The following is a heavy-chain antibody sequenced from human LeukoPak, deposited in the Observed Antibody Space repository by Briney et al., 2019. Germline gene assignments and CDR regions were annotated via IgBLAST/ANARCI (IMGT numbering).Heavy chain of an antibody. Sequence: SETLSLTCAVSGGSISGGEWWSWVRQPPGKGLEWIGEISHSGSTNYNPSLKSRVTISVDKSKNQFSLKLTSVTAADTAVYYCASRWVLSGEPYWGQGTLVTVSS. CDR1: GGSISGGEW. CDR2: ISHSGST. V-gene: IGHV4-4*02. D-gene: IGHD1-14*01. CDR3: ASRWVLSGEPY. J-gene: IGHJ4*02.